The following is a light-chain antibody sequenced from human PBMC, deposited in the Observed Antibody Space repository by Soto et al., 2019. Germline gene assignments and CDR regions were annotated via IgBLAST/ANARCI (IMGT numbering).Light chain of an antibody. CDR1: SSDVGGYNY. CDR3: SSYAGSNNLVV. J-gene: IGLJ1*01. V-gene: IGLV2-8*01. Sequence: QSALTQPPSASGSPGQSVTISCTGTSSDVGGYNYVSWYQQHPGKAPKLMISEVSKRPSGVPDRFSGSKSGNTASLTVSGLQAEDEADYYCSSYAGSNNLVVLGTGTKLTV. CDR2: EVS.